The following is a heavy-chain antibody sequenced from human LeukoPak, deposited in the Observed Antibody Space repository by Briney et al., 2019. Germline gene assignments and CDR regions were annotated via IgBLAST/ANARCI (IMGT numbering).Heavy chain of an antibody. Sequence: PSETLSLTCAVYGGSFSGYYWSWIRQPPGKGLEWIGEINHSGSTNYNPSLKSRVTISVDTSKNQFSLKLSSVTAADTVVYYCAVPKQWLGFDYWGQGTLVTVSS. D-gene: IGHD6-19*01. CDR1: GGSFSGYY. V-gene: IGHV4-34*01. CDR3: AVPKQWLGFDY. J-gene: IGHJ4*02. CDR2: INHSGST.